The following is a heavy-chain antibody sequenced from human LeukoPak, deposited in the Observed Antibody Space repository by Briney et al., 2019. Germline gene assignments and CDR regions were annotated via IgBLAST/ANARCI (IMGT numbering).Heavy chain of an antibody. CDR2: VSGGGSST. D-gene: IGHD3-10*01. Sequence: GGSLRLSCVASGFTFSNYAMNWVRQAPGKGLEWVSGVSGGGSSTYYADSVRGRFTISRDNSKNMLYLQMNSLRAEDTAVYYCTRLGSVLFDYWGQGSLVTVSS. J-gene: IGHJ4*02. CDR1: GFTFSNYA. CDR3: TRLGSVLFDY. V-gene: IGHV3-23*01.